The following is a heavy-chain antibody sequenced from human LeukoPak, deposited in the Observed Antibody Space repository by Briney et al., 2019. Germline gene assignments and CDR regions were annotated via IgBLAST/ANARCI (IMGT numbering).Heavy chain of an antibody. V-gene: IGHV1-58*02. CDR1: GLTFTSSV. CDR2: IVVGSGNT. J-gene: IGHJ4*02. CDR3: AVRDYDFWRGYHS. D-gene: IGHD3-3*01. Sequence: SVKVSCMASGLTFTSSVMQWMRQARGQRLEWIGWIVVGSGNTNYAQKFQERVTITRDMSTSTAYMELSSLRSEDTAVYYCAVRDYDFWRGYHSWGQGTLVTVSS.